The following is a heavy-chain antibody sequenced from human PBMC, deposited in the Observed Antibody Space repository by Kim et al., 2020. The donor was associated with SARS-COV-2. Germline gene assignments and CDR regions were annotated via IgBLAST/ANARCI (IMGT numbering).Heavy chain of an antibody. D-gene: IGHD3-9*01. V-gene: IGHV3-30*04. CDR2: ISYDGSNK. CDR3: ARDYSTYDILTGYRGDYYGMDV. J-gene: IGHJ6*02. CDR1: GFTFSSYA. Sequence: GGSLRLSCAASGFTFSSYAMHWVRQAPGKGLEWVAVISYDGSNKYYADSVKGRFTISRDNSKNTLYLQMNSLRAEDTAVYYCARDYSTYDILTGYRGDYYGMDVWGQWTTVTVSS.